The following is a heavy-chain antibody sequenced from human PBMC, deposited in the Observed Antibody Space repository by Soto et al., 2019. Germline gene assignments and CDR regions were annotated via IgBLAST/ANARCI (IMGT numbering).Heavy chain of an antibody. CDR3: ARVKGCSSTICYGGGYYFDY. J-gene: IGHJ4*02. D-gene: IGHD2-2*01. CDR1: GFIFSNYA. V-gene: IGHV3-23*01. Sequence: EVQLLESGGDLEQPGGSLRLSCAASGFIFSNYAMSWVRQAPGKGLEWVSGISGSGVSTYYADSVKGRFTISRDNSKNTVYMQMNSLRAEDTAVYYCARVKGCSSTICYGGGYYFDYWGQGTLVTVSS. CDR2: ISGSGVST.